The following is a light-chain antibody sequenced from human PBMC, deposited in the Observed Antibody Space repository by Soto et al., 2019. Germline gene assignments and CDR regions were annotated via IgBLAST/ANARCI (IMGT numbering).Light chain of an antibody. Sequence: IVLPQSPGPLSLSPGESATLSCRASQSVSSSLAWYQQTPGQAPRLLIYGASSRATGSPDRFSGSGSGPDCTLTSSRLEPEDFAVDFWQHYGSSRTVGQGTKVEIK. V-gene: IGKV3-20*01. CDR1: QSVSSS. J-gene: IGKJ1*01. CDR3: QHYGSSRT. CDR2: GAS.